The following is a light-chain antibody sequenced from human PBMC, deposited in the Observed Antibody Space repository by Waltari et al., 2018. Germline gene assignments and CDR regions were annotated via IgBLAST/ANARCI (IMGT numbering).Light chain of an antibody. CDR3: QQYSAYPWT. J-gene: IGKJ1*01. V-gene: IGKV1-5*03. CDR1: QNINRW. CDR2: KAS. Sequence: DIQMTQSPSTLSASVGASVTITCRASQNINRWLAWYQQKPGTAPKLVILKASGLEDGVPSRFSGSGSGTEFTLTISSLQPDDFAAYYCQQYSAYPWTFGQGTKVEI.